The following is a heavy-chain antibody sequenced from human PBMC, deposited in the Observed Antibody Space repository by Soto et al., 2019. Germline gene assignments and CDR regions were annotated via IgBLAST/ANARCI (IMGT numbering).Heavy chain of an antibody. CDR1: GGSISSGDYY. J-gene: IGHJ6*02. CDR2: IYYSGST. Sequence: SETLSLTCTVSGGSISSGDYYWSWIRQPPGKGLEWIGYIYYSGSTYYNPSLKSRVTISVDTSKNQFSLKLSSVTAADTAVYYCARDVRRGYSGYGGMDVWGQGTKVTVS. CDR3: ARDVRRGYSGYGGMDV. V-gene: IGHV4-30-4*01. D-gene: IGHD5-12*01.